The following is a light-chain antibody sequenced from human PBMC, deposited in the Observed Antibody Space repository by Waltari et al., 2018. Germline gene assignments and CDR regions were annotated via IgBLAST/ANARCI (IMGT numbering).Light chain of an antibody. CDR2: DVN. V-gene: IGLV2-14*03. Sequence: QSALSQPASVSGSPGQSITISCTGASSDVGGHDYVSWYQQHPGKAPKLIIRDVNNRPSGVSIRFSGSKSGNTASLPISGLQAGDEADYYCSSYSTSSSLILFGEGTKVTVL. J-gene: IGLJ2*01. CDR3: SSYSTSSSLIL. CDR1: SSDVGGHDY.